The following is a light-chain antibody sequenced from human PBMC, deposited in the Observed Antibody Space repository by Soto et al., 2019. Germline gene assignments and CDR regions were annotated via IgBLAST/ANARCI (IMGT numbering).Light chain of an antibody. CDR3: CSYVGYYTYV. V-gene: IGLV2-11*01. CDR2: DVS. CDR1: SSDVGASNY. Sequence: QSALTQPRSVSGSPGQSVTISCTGTSSDVGASNYVSWYQQHPGKAPKLMIYDVSKWPSGVPDRFSGSKSGNTASLTISGLQAEDEADYYCCSYVGYYTYVFGTGTKLTVL. J-gene: IGLJ1*01.